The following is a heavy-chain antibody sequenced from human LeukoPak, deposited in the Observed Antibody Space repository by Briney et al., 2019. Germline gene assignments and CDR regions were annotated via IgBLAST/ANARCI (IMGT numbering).Heavy chain of an antibody. CDR3: ARVPTTYFDY. V-gene: IGHV3-21*01. J-gene: IGHJ4*02. CDR1: GFTFSSYS. Sequence: GGSLRLSCAASGFTFSSYSMNWVRQAPGKGLEWVSSISSSSSYIYYADSVKGRFTISRDNTKNSLYLQMNSLRAEDTAVYYCARVPTTYFDYWGQGTLVTVSS. CDR2: ISSSSSYI. D-gene: IGHD1-1*01.